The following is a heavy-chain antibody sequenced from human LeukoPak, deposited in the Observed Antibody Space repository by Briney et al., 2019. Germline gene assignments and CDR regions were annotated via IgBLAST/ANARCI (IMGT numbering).Heavy chain of an antibody. CDR3: ARDLDSSGYYYPPIDY. J-gene: IGHJ4*02. V-gene: IGHV3-21*01. CDR2: ISSSSSYI. CDR1: GFTFSTYY. D-gene: IGHD3-22*01. Sequence: GGSLRLSCAASGFTFSTYYMNWVRQAPGKGLEWVSSISSSSSYIYYADSVKGRFTISRDNAKNSLYLQMNSLRAEDTAVYYCARDLDSSGYYYPPIDYWGQGTLVTVSS.